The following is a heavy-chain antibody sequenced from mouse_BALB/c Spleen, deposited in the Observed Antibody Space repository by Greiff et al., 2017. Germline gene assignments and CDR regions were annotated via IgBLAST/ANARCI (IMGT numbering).Heavy chain of an antibody. CDR2: ISTYYGNT. CDR3: ARATASGMDY. Sequence: VQGVESGPELVRPGVSVKISCEGSGYTFTDYDMYWVKQSHEKSLEWIGVISTYYGNTNYNQKVKGKATMTVDKSSSTAYMELARLTTEDSAIYYCARATASGMDYWGQGTAVTVSS. V-gene: IGHV1-67*01. D-gene: IGHD1-2*01. J-gene: IGHJ4*01. CDR1: GYTFTDYD.